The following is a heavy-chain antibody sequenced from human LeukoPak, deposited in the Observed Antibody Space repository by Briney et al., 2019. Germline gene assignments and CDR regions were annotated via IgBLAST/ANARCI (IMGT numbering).Heavy chain of an antibody. CDR3: ASYASGYNWLKA. CDR2: INPNSGDT. Sequence: ASVKVSCKASGYTFTGYYMHWVRQAPGQGLEWMGWINPNSGDTKYAQKFQGRVTVTRDTSITTAYMELSSLKSDDTAVYYCASYASGYNWLKAWGQGTLVTVSS. V-gene: IGHV1-2*02. J-gene: IGHJ5*02. CDR1: GYTFTGYY. D-gene: IGHD3-10*01.